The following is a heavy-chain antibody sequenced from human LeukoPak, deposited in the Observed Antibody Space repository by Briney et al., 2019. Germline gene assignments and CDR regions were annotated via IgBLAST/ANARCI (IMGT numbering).Heavy chain of an antibody. CDR1: GGSISSGSYY. Sequence: KPSETLSLTCAVSGGSISSGSYYWSWIRQPAGKGLEWIGRIYTGGSTNYNPSLKSRVTISLDMSKNRFSLNLSSVTAADTAVYFCARAVPATIDAFVLWGQGTMVTVS. CDR3: ARAVPATIDAFVL. J-gene: IGHJ3*01. CDR2: IYTGGST. D-gene: IGHD2-2*02. V-gene: IGHV4-61*02.